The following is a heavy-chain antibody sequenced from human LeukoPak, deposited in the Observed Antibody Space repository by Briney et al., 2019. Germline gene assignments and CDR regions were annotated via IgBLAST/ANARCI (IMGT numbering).Heavy chain of an antibody. Sequence: ASVKVSCKASGYTFTSYAISWVRQAPGQGLEWMGWISVYNGNTNYAQKLKGRVTMTTDTSTSAAYMEVRSLRSDDTAVYYCARDPAYYYDSSGYGAFDPWGQGTLVTVSS. CDR2: ISVYNGNT. V-gene: IGHV1-18*01. CDR3: ARDPAYYYDSSGYGAFDP. D-gene: IGHD3-22*01. CDR1: GYTFTSYA. J-gene: IGHJ5*02.